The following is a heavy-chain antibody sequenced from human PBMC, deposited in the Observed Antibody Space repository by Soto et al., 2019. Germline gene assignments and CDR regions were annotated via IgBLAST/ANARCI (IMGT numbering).Heavy chain of an antibody. CDR3: ARRGSSRQIYHYGMDV. CDR1: GDSVSSSYYY. Sequence: QVQLQESGPGLVKLSETLSLTCTVSGDSVSSSYYYWGWIRQPPGKGLEWIGSIFYSGSTYYNPSLKSRVTISVDTSKNQFSLKLSSVTAADTAVYYCARRGSSRQIYHYGMDVWGPGTTVTVSS. V-gene: IGHV4-39*01. J-gene: IGHJ6*02. CDR2: IFYSGST. D-gene: IGHD6-13*01.